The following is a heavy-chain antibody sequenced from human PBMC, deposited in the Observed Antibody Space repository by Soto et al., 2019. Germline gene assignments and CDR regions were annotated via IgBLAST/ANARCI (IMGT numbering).Heavy chain of an antibody. CDR2: INTDGTYT. J-gene: IGHJ4*02. CDR1: GLSFRNYW. V-gene: IGHV3-74*01. CDR3: AGFGYDWNGWD. D-gene: IGHD1-20*01. Sequence: EMQLVESGGGLVQPGGSLRLSFVASGLSFRNYWVHWVRQAPGKGLEWVSRINTDGTYTSNADPVKGRFTISRDNAKNTLYLQMNSLRVEDTAVYFCAGFGYDWNGWDWGPGTLVTVSS.